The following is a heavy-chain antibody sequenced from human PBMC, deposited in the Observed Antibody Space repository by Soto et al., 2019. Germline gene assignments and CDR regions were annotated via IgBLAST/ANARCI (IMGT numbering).Heavy chain of an antibody. J-gene: IGHJ4*02. CDR3: ANQYFDY. V-gene: IGHV3-23*01. CDR1: GFTVSSYA. Sequence: GGSLRLSCAASGFTVSSYAMSWVRQAPGKGLEWVSTISSGDGITYYADSVKGRFTISRDNSKNALYLQMNSLRVEDTAVYSCANQYFDYWGQGTLVTVSS. CDR2: ISSGDGIT.